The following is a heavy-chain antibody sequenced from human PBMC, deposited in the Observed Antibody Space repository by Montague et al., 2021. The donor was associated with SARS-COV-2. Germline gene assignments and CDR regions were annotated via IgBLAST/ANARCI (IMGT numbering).Heavy chain of an antibody. CDR2: IKQDGSEK. D-gene: IGHD3-9*01. CDR1: GFTLSSYW. J-gene: IGHJ6*02. CDR3: ARDPPFDWPSGMDV. V-gene: IGHV3-7*01. Sequence: SLRLSCAASGFTLSSYWMSWVRQAPGKGLEWVANIKQDGSEKYYVDSVKGRSTISRDNAKNSLYLQMNSLRAEDTAVYYCARDPPFDWPSGMDVWGQGTTVTVSS.